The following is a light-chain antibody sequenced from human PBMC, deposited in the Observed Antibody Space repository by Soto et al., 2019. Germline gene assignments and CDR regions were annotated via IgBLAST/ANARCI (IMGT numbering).Light chain of an antibody. CDR2: ENN. J-gene: IGLJ1*01. V-gene: IGLV1-40*01. CDR3: QSYDSSLSVYV. CDR1: SSNIGAGYE. Sequence: QSVLTQPPSVSEAPGQRVTISCTGSSSNIGAGYEAHWYQQVPGTAPKLLIYENNNRPSGVPDRFSGSKSGTSASLAITGLQAEDEAEYYCQSYDSSLSVYVFGTGTKVTFL.